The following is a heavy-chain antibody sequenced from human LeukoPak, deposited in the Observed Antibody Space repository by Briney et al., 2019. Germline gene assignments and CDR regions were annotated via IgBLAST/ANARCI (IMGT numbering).Heavy chain of an antibody. CDR1: GFTFSSYE. Sequence: PGGSLRLSCAASGFTFSSYEMNWVRQAPGKGLEWVLYISSGGNTIYYADSVKGRFTISRDNAKNSLYLQMNSLRAEDTAVYYCARESLPIVVVPAAIGYWGRGTLVTVSS. J-gene: IGHJ4*02. CDR2: ISSGGNTI. CDR3: ARESLPIVVVPAAIGY. D-gene: IGHD2-2*01. V-gene: IGHV3-48*03.